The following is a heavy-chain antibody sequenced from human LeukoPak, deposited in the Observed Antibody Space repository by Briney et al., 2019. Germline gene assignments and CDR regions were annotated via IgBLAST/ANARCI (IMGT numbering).Heavy chain of an antibody. CDR2: IYSGGST. J-gene: IGHJ3*02. V-gene: IGHV3-66*01. CDR3: ARKGWYYYDSSGYYYAIGAFDI. CDR1: GFTVSSNY. Sequence: GGSLRLSCAASGFTVSSNYMSWVRQAPGKGLEWVSVIYSGGSTYYADSVKGRFTISRDNAKNSLYLQMNSLRAEDTAVYYCARKGWYYYDSSGYYYAIGAFDIWGQGTMVTVSS. D-gene: IGHD3-22*01.